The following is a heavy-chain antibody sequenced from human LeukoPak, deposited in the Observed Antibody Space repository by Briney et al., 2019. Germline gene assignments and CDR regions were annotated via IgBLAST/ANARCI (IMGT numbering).Heavy chain of an antibody. V-gene: IGHV3-13*04. Sequence: GGSLRLFCAASGFTFSSYDMHWVRQATGKGLEWVSAIGTAGDTYYSGSVKGRFTISRENAKNSLYLQMNSLRAGDTAVYYCARSYSSSWNFDYWGQGTLVTVSS. CDR1: GFTFSSYD. J-gene: IGHJ4*02. D-gene: IGHD6-13*01. CDR3: ARSYSSSWNFDY. CDR2: IGTAGDT.